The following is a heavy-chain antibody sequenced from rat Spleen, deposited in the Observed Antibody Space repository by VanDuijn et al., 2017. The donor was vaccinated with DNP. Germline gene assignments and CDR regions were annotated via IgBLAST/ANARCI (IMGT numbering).Heavy chain of an antibody. CDR3: ARDNYGGYY. CDR2: ILYDGSRT. CDR1: GFTFNNYW. D-gene: IGHD1-11*01. Sequence: EVQLVESGGGLVQPGRSLKLSCAASGFTFNNYWMTWIRQAPGKGLEWVASILYDGSRTYSRDSVKGRFTISRDNAKDTQYLHMDSLRSEDTATYYCARDNYGGYYWGHGVMVTVSS. J-gene: IGHJ2*01. V-gene: IGHV5-29*01.